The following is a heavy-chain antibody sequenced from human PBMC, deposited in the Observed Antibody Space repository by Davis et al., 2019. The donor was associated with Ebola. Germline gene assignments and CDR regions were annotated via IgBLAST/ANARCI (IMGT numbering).Heavy chain of an antibody. CDR2: IYYSGTT. D-gene: IGHD1-26*01. CDR1: GGSMSSYY. CDR3: ARTPQYTSYGSYFDS. Sequence: SETLSLTCTVSGGSMSSYYWSWIRQPPGKGLEWIGNIYYSGTTNYNPSLKSRVTISGDTSKNQFSLNVNSVTAADTAMYYCARTPQYTSYGSYFDSWGQGALVTVSS. J-gene: IGHJ4*02. V-gene: IGHV4-59*01.